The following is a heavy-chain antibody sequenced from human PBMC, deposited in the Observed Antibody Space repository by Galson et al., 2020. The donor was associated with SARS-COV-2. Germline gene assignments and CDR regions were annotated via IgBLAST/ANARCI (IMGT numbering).Heavy chain of an antibody. Sequence: SQTLSLTCTVSGGSISSYYWSWIRQPPGKGLEWIGYIYYSGSTNYNPSLKSRVTISVDTSKNQFSLKLSSVTAADTAVYYCARDRGLRTGQVYYYYGMDVWGQGTTVTVSS. D-gene: IGHD4-17*01. J-gene: IGHJ6*02. CDR2: IYYSGST. V-gene: IGHV4-59*01. CDR3: ARDRGLRTGQVYYYYGMDV. CDR1: GGSISSYY.